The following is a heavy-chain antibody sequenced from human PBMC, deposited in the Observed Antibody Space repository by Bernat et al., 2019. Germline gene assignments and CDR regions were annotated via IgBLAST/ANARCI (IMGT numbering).Heavy chain of an antibody. Sequence: QVQLQQWGAGLLKPSETLSLTCAVYGGSFSGYYWSWIRQPPGKGLEWIGEINHSGSTNYNPSLKSRVTISVDTSKNQFSLKLSSVTAADTAVYYCARGGVSRYYYYMDVWGQGTTVTVSS. D-gene: IGHD6-13*01. CDR1: GGSFSGYY. CDR3: ARGGVSRYYYYMDV. V-gene: IGHV4-34*01. J-gene: IGHJ6*03. CDR2: INHSGST.